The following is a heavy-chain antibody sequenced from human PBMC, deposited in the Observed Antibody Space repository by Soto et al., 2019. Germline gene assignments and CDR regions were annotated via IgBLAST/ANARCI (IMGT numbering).Heavy chain of an antibody. CDR3: ARLYGSVSTFDY. V-gene: IGHV3-7*01. Sequence: GGSLRLSCGTSGFIFSSHWMTWVRQSPGKGLEWVADIKPDGSDKHYVDSVKGRFTISRDNAEHSLYLQMSSLRAEDTAVYYCARLYGSVSTFDYWGQGTLVTVSS. J-gene: IGHJ4*02. CDR2: IKPDGSDK. CDR1: GFIFSSHW. D-gene: IGHD6-25*01.